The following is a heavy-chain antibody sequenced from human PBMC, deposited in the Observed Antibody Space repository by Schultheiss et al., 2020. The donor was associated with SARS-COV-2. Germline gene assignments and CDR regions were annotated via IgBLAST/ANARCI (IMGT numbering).Heavy chain of an antibody. CDR2: INHSGST. D-gene: IGHD3-3*01. CDR3: ARESGEYDFWSA. Sequence: SETLSLTCTVSGGSISSYYWSWIRQPPGKGLEWIGEINHSGSTNYNPSLKSRVTISVDTSKNQFSLKLSSVTAADTAVYYCARESGEYDFWSAWGQGTLVTVSS. V-gene: IGHV4-34*01. J-gene: IGHJ5*02. CDR1: GGSISSYY.